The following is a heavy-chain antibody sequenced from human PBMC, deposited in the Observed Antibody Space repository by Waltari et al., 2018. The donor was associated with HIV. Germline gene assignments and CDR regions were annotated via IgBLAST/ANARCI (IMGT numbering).Heavy chain of an antibody. CDR1: AFTFSSYS. V-gene: IGHV3-21*01. CDR2: ISSSSSYI. Sequence: EVQLVESGGGLVKPGGSLRLSCAASAFTFSSYSMNWVRQAPGKGLEWVSSISSSSSYIYYADSVKGRFTISRDNAKNSLYLQMNSLRAEDTAVYYCARDFWGGYYYGMDVWGQGTTVTVSS. CDR3: ARDFWGGYYYGMDV. J-gene: IGHJ6*02. D-gene: IGHD3-16*01.